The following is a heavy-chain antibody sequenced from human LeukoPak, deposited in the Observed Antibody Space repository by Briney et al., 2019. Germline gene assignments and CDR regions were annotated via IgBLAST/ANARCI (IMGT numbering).Heavy chain of an antibody. Sequence: GGSLRLSCAASGFTFDNYAMNWVRQAPGKGLECVATVSGSGATTYYTDSVRGRFTLSRDNSNNTLYLQMNSLRAEDTAVYYCAKGGTSWRDFDYWGQGTLVTVSS. CDR3: AKGGTSWRDFDY. CDR1: GFTFDNYA. D-gene: IGHD6-13*01. V-gene: IGHV3-23*01. J-gene: IGHJ4*02. CDR2: VSGSGATT.